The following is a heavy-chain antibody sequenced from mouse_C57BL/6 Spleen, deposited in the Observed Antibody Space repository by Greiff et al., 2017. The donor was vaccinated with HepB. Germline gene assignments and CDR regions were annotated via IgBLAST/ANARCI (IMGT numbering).Heavy chain of an antibody. CDR1: GYTFTSYW. Sequence: QVQLQQPGAELVRPGTSVKLSCKASGYTFTSYWMHWVKQRPGQGLEWIGVIDPSDSYTNYNQKFKGKATLTVDTSSSTAYMQLSSLTSEDSAVYYCARSRSGGFDYWGQGTTLTVSS. CDR3: ARSRSGGFDY. J-gene: IGHJ2*01. V-gene: IGHV1-59*01. CDR2: IDPSDSYT.